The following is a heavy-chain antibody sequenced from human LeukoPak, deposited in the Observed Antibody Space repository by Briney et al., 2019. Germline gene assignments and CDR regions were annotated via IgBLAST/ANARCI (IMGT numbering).Heavy chain of an antibody. D-gene: IGHD2-2*01. CDR3: ARKYCSSTSCYRGWFDP. J-gene: IGHJ5*02. CDR1: GGSFSGYY. V-gene: IGHV4-34*01. Sequence: SETLSLTCAVYGGSFSGYYWSWIRQPPGKGLEWIGEINHSGSTNYNPSPKSRVTISVDTSKNQFSLKLSSVTAADTAVYYCARKYCSSTSCYRGWFDPWGQGTLVTVSS. CDR2: INHSGST.